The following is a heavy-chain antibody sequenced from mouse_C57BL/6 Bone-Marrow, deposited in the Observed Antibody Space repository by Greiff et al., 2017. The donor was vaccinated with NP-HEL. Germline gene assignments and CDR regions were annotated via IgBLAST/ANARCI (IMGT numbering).Heavy chain of an antibody. CDR1: GFTFSDYG. CDR2: ISSGSSTL. V-gene: IGHV5-17*01. J-gene: IGHJ3*01. Sequence: EVNLVESGGGLVKPGGSLKLSCAASGFTFSDYGMHWVRQAPEKGLEWVAYISSGSSTLYYADTVKGRFTISRDNAKNTLFLQMTSLRSEDTAMYYCARDYGSSPWFAYWGQGTLVTVSA. D-gene: IGHD1-1*01. CDR3: ARDYGSSPWFAY.